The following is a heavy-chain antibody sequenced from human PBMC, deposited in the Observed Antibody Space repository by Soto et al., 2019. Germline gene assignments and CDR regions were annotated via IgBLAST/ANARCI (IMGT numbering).Heavy chain of an antibody. CDR2: ISGSGGST. CDR3: AKDRVKYNWNDFFDY. CDR1: GFTFSSYA. V-gene: IGHV3-23*01. J-gene: IGHJ4*02. Sequence: GGSLRLSCAASGFTFSSYAMSWARQARGKGLEWVSAISGSGGSTYYADSVKGGFTISRDNSKNTLYLQMNSLRAEDTAVYYCAKDRVKYNWNDFFDYWGQGTLVTVSS. D-gene: IGHD1-20*01.